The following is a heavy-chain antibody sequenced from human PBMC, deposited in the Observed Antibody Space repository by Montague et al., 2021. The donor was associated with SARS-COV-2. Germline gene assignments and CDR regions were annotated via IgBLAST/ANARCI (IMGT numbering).Heavy chain of an antibody. V-gene: IGHV4-61*09. CDR2: IETSGTS. CDR1: GDSMTSGSYF. J-gene: IGHJ6*02. D-gene: IGHD3-3*02. Sequence: TLSLTCTVSGDSMTSGSYFWTWIRQPAGKGLEWIGHIETSGTSNYNPSLRGRLTMFTDTSRNQFSLELRSVTAAATAVYYCARHRPETWSISPGLAGLLGTVVQSASGMDVWGQGTTVTVS. CDR3: ARHRPETWSISPGLAGLLGTVVQSASGMDV.